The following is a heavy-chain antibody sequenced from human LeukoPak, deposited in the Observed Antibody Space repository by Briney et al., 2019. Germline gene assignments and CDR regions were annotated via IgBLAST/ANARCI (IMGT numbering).Heavy chain of an antibody. D-gene: IGHD3-10*02. CDR1: GYTFTSYD. V-gene: IGHV1-8*03. CDR2: MNPNSGNT. CDR3: ARGPLRMMFYYYYYMDV. Sequence: ASVKVSRKASGYTFTSYDTNWVRQATGQGLEWMGWMNPNSGNTGYAQKFQGRVTITRNTSISTAYMELSSLRSEDTAVYYCARGPLRMMFYYYYYMDVWGKGTTVTVSS. J-gene: IGHJ6*03.